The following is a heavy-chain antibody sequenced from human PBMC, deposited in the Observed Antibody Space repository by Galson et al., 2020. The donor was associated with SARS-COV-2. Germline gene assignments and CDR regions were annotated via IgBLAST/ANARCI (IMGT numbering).Heavy chain of an antibody. D-gene: IGHD6-13*01. V-gene: IGHV4-61*01. Sequence: SETMSLTCTVSGASVSSGNYYWSWIRQAPGKGLEWIGYIYYSGYTNYNPSLKSRVIISVDTSKNQFSLKLRSVTAADTAVYFCAREWQHPVPSYNWFDPWGQGILVIVSP. CDR1: GASVSSGNYY. J-gene: IGHJ5*02. CDR2: IYYSGYT. CDR3: AREWQHPVPSYNWFDP.